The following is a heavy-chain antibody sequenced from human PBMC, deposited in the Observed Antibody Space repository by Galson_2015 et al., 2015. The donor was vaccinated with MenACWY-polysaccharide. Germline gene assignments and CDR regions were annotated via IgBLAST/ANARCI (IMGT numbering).Heavy chain of an antibody. CDR2: IQYDGSNK. J-gene: IGHJ3*01. Sequence: SLRLSCAASGITASGNTFGGSGMPWVRQAPGKGLEWLTVIQYDGSNKVYADSVKGRFSISRDNSKNTLYLEMKSLRADDTAVYYCAREGSRIVFHAFDFWGQGTMVTVSS. V-gene: IGHV3-33*01. CDR1: GITASGNTFGGSG. CDR3: AREGSRIVFHAFDF. D-gene: IGHD2-21*01.